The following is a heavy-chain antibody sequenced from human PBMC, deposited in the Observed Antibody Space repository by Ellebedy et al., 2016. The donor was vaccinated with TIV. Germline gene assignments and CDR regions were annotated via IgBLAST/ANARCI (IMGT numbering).Heavy chain of an antibody. Sequence: GESLKISXAASGFTFSSYAMHWVRQAPGKGLEWVAVISYDGSNKYYADSVKGRFTISRDNSKNTLYLQMNSLRAEDTAVYYCAKDFGNSSGWDFDYWGQGTLVTVSS. CDR1: GFTFSSYA. CDR3: AKDFGNSSGWDFDY. J-gene: IGHJ4*02. CDR2: ISYDGSNK. V-gene: IGHV3-30-3*01. D-gene: IGHD6-19*01.